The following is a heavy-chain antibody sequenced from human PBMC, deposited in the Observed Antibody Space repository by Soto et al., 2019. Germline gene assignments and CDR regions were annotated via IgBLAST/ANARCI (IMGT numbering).Heavy chain of an antibody. CDR3: ARVKGIAAHGYYYGMDV. J-gene: IGHJ6*02. V-gene: IGHV1-8*01. D-gene: IGHD6-13*01. CDR1: GYTFTSYD. Sequence: QVQLVQSGAEVKKPGASVKVSCKASGYTFTSYDINWVRQATGQGLEWMGWMNPNSGNTGYAQKFKGRVTMTRNTYISTAYMELSSLRSEDTAVYYCARVKGIAAHGYYYGMDVWGQGTTVTVSS. CDR2: MNPNSGNT.